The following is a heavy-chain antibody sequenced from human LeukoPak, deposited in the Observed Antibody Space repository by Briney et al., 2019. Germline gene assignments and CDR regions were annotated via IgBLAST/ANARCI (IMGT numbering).Heavy chain of an antibody. Sequence: GGSLRLSCAASEFTFSSYAMSWVRQAPGKGLEWVSAISGSGGSTYYADSVKGRFTISRDNSKNTLYLQMNSLRAEDTAVYYCAKGSRVTTILDWFDPWGQGTLVTVSS. CDR3: AKGSRVTTILDWFDP. J-gene: IGHJ5*02. D-gene: IGHD1-14*01. CDR1: EFTFSSYA. CDR2: ISGSGGST. V-gene: IGHV3-23*01.